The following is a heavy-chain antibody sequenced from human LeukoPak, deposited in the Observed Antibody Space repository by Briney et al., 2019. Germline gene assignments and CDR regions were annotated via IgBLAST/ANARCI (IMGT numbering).Heavy chain of an antibody. J-gene: IGHJ5*02. CDR2: INHSGST. Sequence: SETLSLTCAVYGGSFSGYYWSWIRQPPGKGLEWIGEINHSGSTNYNPSLKSRVTISVDTSKNQFSLRLISVTAADTAVYYCARMYSRNWFDPWGQGTLVTVSS. CDR1: GGSFSGYY. V-gene: IGHV4-34*01. CDR3: ARMYSRNWFDP. D-gene: IGHD6-13*01.